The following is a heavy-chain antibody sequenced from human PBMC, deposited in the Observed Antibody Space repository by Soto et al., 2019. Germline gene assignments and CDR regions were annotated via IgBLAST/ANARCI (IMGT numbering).Heavy chain of an antibody. CDR2: IYHSGST. CDR1: GGSISSGGYS. Sequence: SETLSLTCAVSGGSISSGGYSWSWIRQPPGKGLEWIGYIYHSGSTYYNPSLKSRVTISVDRSKNQFSLKLSSVTAADTAVYYCARDGYNSGLFEYWGQGTLVTVSS. D-gene: IGHD5-12*01. V-gene: IGHV4-30-2*01. J-gene: IGHJ4*02. CDR3: ARDGYNSGLFEY.